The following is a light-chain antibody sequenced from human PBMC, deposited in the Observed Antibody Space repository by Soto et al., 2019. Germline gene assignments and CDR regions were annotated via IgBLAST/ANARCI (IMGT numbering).Light chain of an antibody. CDR3: QQFGSSPNT. V-gene: IGKV3-20*01. J-gene: IGKJ2*01. CDR1: QRVSSNY. CDR2: GAS. Sequence: EIVLTQSPGPLSLAPGERATLSCRASQRVSSNYLAWYQQKPGQAPRLLIYGASTRATGIPDRFSGSGSGTDFTLTISRLEPEDFAVYFCQQFGSSPNTFGQGTKLEIK.